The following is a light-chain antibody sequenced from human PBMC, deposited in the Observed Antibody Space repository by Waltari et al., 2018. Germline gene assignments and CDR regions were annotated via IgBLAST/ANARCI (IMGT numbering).Light chain of an antibody. CDR3: QRYVTSPWT. V-gene: IGKV3-20*01. CDR2: GAS. J-gene: IGKJ1*01. CDR1: QSISTSY. Sequence: EIVLTQSPGTLSLSPGERATLSCRASQSISTSYLAWYQQKPGQAPRLLVFGASRRATGIPDRFSGSGSGTDFTLTISGLEPEDFAFYYCQRYVTSPWTFGQGTKVEIK.